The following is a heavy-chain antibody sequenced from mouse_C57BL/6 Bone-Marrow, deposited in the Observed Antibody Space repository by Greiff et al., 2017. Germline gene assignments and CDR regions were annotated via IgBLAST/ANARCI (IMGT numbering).Heavy chain of an antibody. Sequence: EVQRVESGGDLVQPGGSLKLSCAASGFTFSSSGMSLVRQTPDKRLEWVATISSGGSYTYSPDSVKGRFTISRDNAKNTLYLQMSSLKSEDTAMYYCARLRNYGLFDYWGQGTTLTVSS. J-gene: IGHJ2*01. CDR2: ISSGGSYT. CDR3: ARLRNYGLFDY. V-gene: IGHV5-6*01. D-gene: IGHD1-2*01. CDR1: GFTFSSSG.